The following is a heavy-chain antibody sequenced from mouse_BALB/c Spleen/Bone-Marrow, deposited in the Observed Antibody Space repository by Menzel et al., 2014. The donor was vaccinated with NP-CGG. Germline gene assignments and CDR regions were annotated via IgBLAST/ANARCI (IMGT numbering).Heavy chain of an antibody. V-gene: IGHV1-54*01. J-gene: IGHJ2*01. CDR2: INPGSGGA. CDR1: GYAFTSYL. CDR3: AREWTARTPSY. D-gene: IGHD3-2*01. Sequence: QVQLKESGAELVRPGTSVKVSCKASGYAFTSYLIEWIKQRPGQGLEWIGVINPGSGGANYNEKFKGKATLTADKSSSTAYMQISSLTSDDSAVYFCAREWTARTPSYGGQGTALTDAS.